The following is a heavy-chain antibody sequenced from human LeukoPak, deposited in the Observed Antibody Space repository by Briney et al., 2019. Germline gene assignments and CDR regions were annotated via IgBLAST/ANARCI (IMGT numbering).Heavy chain of an antibody. Sequence: GGSLRLSCAASGFTFSSYRMNWVRQVPGKGLVWVSHINNDGSTTNYADSVKGRFTISRDNAKNTLYLQMNSLRVEDTAVYYCARGGPYNHDRPNDYWGQGALVTVSS. D-gene: IGHD1-1*01. CDR1: GFTFSSYR. CDR3: ARGGPYNHDRPNDY. CDR2: INNDGSTT. V-gene: IGHV3-74*01. J-gene: IGHJ4*02.